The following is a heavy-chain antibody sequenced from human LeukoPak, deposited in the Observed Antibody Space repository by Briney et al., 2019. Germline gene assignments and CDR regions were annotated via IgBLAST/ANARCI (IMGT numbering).Heavy chain of an antibody. V-gene: IGHV3-48*03. CDR2: ISSSGRTI. CDR1: GFTFSSYE. Sequence: PGGSLRLSCAASGFTFSSYEMNWVRQAPGKGLEWVSYISSSGRTIYYADSVKGRFTISRDNAKSSLFLQMNSLRAEDTAVYYCARFPGLRGNYWGQGTLVTVSS. D-gene: IGHD4-17*01. J-gene: IGHJ4*02. CDR3: ARFPGLRGNY.